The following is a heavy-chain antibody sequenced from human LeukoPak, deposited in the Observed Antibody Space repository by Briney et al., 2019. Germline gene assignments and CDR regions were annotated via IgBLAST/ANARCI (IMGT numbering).Heavy chain of an antibody. CDR3: ARAAAGTGGDY. V-gene: IGHV1-69*02. CDR1: GGTFSSYT. Sequence: RASVKVSCKASGGTFSSYTISWVRQAPRQGLEWMGRIIPILGIANYAQKFQGRVTITADKSTSTAYMELSSLRSEDTAVYYCARAAAGTGGDYWGQGTLVTVSS. CDR2: IIPILGIA. J-gene: IGHJ4*02. D-gene: IGHD6-13*01.